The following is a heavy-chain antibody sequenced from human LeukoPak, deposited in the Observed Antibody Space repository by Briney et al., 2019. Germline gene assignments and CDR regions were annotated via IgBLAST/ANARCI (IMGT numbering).Heavy chain of an antibody. CDR3: SKSAVSNSLSQPLDY. Sequence: PGGSLRLSCAASGFTFSSSGMHWVRRAAGMGLEGVAVISYDGSTKYYADSVKGRFTISRHNSNNTLYLQMNSLKSEGTAVYSCSKSAVSNSLSQPLDYWGQGTLVTVSS. CDR2: ISYDGSTK. CDR1: GFTFSSSG. D-gene: IGHD6-13*01. J-gene: IGHJ4*02. V-gene: IGHV3-30*18.